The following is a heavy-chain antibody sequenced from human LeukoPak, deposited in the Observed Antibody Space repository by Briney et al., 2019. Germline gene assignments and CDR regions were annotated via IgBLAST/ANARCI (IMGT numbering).Heavy chain of an antibody. D-gene: IGHD3-22*01. Sequence: GGSLRLSCAASGFTFSSYGMHWVRQAPGKGLEWVAFIRYDGSNKYYADSVKGRFTISRDNSKNTLYLQMNSLRAEDTAVYYCAKRSGGYYDSSGYYYGSAYYFDYWGQGTLVTVSS. V-gene: IGHV3-30*02. CDR2: IRYDGSNK. J-gene: IGHJ4*02. CDR3: AKRSGGYYDSSGYYYGSAYYFDY. CDR1: GFTFSSYG.